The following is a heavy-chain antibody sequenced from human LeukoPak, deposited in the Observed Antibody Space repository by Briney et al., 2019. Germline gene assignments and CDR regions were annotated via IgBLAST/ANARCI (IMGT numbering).Heavy chain of an antibody. V-gene: IGHV4-31*03. J-gene: IGHJ5*02. CDR1: GGSISSGGYY. Sequence: SETLSLTCTVSGGSISSGGYYWSWIRQHPGKGLEWIGYIYYSGSTYYNPSLKSRVTISVDTSKNQFSLKLSSVTAADTAVYYCARDSDYCSGGSCYWSDPWGQGTLVTVSS. CDR2: IYYSGST. D-gene: IGHD2-15*01. CDR3: ARDSDYCSGGSCYWSDP.